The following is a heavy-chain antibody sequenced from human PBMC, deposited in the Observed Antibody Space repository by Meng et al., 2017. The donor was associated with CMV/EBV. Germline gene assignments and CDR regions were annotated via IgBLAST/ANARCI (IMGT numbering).Heavy chain of an antibody. CDR2: VNSNNDDT. V-gene: IGHV1-2*02. D-gene: IGHD6-19*01. CDR1: GFTFSDYY. CDR3: VRSSGWSLFDY. J-gene: IGHJ4*02. Sequence: QQQLVQSGAEMTKTWASVKVSCRTSGFTFSDYYIHWLRPAPGQGLEWMRWVNSNNDDTNYARKFQGRVSMTRDTSISTAHIELSRLMSDDTAVYYCVRSSGWSLFDYWGQGTLVTVSS.